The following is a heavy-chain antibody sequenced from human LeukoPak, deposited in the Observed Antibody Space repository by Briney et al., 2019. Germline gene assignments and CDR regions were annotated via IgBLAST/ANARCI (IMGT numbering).Heavy chain of an antibody. CDR1: GASFSSGDQY. V-gene: IGHV4-31*03. D-gene: IGHD3-10*01. J-gene: IGHJ5*02. CDR3: ARDGRLWFGETNWFDP. Sequence: SQTLSLTCTVSGASFSSGDQYWNWIRQSPGKGLEWIGSIHPSGRLYNNPSLESRVTISIDTSKNQLSLKLSSLTAADTAFYYCARDGRLWFGETNWFDPWGQGTLVTVSS. CDR2: IHPSGRL.